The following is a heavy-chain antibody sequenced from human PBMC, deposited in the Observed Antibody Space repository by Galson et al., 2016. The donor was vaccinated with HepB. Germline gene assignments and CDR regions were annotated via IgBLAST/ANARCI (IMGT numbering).Heavy chain of an antibody. Sequence: ATLSLTCAVSGASISDSNWWTWVRQVPGKGLEWIGEIYHTGTSNNNPFLSSRFALSVDKSRNQFSLNLTSVTAADTAVYYCARASIIPGARMIFDPWGQGTLVTVSS. CDR3: ARASIIPGARMIFDP. CDR1: GASISDSNW. V-gene: IGHV4-4*02. J-gene: IGHJ5*02. CDR2: IYHTGTS. D-gene: IGHD2-2*01.